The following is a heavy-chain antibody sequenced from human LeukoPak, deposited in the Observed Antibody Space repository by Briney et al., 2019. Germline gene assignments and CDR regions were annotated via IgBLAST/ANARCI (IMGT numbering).Heavy chain of an antibody. D-gene: IGHD3-22*01. CDR2: IYYSGST. V-gene: IGHV4-59*01. Sequence: SETLSLTCTVSGGSISSYYWSWIRQPPGKGLEWIGYIYYSGSTNYNPSLKSRVTISVDTSKNQFSLKLSSVTAADTAVYYCARESADYYDSSAYYYVFDYWGQGTLVTVSS. CDR3: ARESADYYDSSAYYYVFDY. J-gene: IGHJ4*02. CDR1: GGSISSYY.